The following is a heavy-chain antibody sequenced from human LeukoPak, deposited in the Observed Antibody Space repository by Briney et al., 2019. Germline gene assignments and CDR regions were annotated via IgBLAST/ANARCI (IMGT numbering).Heavy chain of an antibody. D-gene: IGHD4-17*01. CDR3: AYTRGDYGDYVDDDY. J-gene: IGHJ4*02. CDR1: GGTFSSYA. V-gene: IGHV1-69*05. Sequence: ASVKVSCKASGGTFSSYAISWVRQAPGQGLEWMGRIIPIFGTANYAQKFQGRVTITTDESTSTAYMELISLRSEDTAVYYCAYTRGDYGDYVDDDYWGQGTLVTVSS. CDR2: IIPIFGTA.